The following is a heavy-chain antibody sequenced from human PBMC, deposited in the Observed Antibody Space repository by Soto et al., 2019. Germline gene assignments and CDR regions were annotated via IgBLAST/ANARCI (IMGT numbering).Heavy chain of an antibody. CDR3: ARAKLCNTLSCPHSFDT. Sequence: QVQLQESGPGLVNASGTLSLTCGVSGGSINTNNWWSWLRQPPGQGLEWIAEVYHSGSSNYNTSLKIRPSISVDTSKNQFSLRLTSVTAADSAVYYCARAKLCNTLSCPHSFDTWGQGTLVSVSS. CDR2: VYHSGSS. V-gene: IGHV4-4*02. J-gene: IGHJ4*02. D-gene: IGHD2-2*01. CDR1: GGSINTNNW.